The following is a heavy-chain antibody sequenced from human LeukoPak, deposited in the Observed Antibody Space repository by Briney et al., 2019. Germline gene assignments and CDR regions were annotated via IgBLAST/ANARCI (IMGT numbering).Heavy chain of an antibody. D-gene: IGHD3-10*01. Sequence: PSETLSLTCTVSGGSISSSSYYWGWIRQPPGKGLEWIGSIYYSGSTYYNPSLKSRVTISVDTSKNQFSLKLSSVTAADTAVYYCASHTPMVRGVIKGGVDYWGQGTLVTVSS. J-gene: IGHJ4*02. CDR3: ASHTPMVRGVIKGGVDY. CDR1: GGSISSSSYY. V-gene: IGHV4-39*07. CDR2: IYYSGST.